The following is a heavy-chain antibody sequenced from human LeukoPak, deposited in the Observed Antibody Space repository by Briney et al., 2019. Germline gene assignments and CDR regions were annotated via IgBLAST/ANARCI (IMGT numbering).Heavy chain of an antibody. CDR1: GFTFSTYE. D-gene: IGHD6-13*01. Sequence: PGGSLRLSCAASGFTFSTYEMNWVRQAPGKGLECLSYIDGSGSTTYYADSVKGRFTLSRDNAKNSLYLLMDSLRAEDTAVYYCERVSQPQQPLDYWGQGTLVTVSS. V-gene: IGHV3-48*03. CDR2: IDGSGSTT. CDR3: ERVSQPQQPLDY. J-gene: IGHJ4*02.